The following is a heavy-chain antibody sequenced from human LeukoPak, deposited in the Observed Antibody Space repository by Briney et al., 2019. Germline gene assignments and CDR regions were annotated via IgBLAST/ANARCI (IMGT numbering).Heavy chain of an antibody. CDR2: IYYSGST. V-gene: IGHV4-59*08. Sequence: PGGSLRLSCAASGFTFSNYAMNWVRQAPGKGLEWIGYIYYSGSTNYNPSLKSRVTISVDTSKNQFSLKLSSVTAADTAVYYCARHEGGEWLRFGYYYYGMDVWGQGTTVTVSS. CDR3: ARHEGGEWLRFGYYYYGMDV. J-gene: IGHJ6*02. D-gene: IGHD5-12*01. CDR1: GFTFSNYA.